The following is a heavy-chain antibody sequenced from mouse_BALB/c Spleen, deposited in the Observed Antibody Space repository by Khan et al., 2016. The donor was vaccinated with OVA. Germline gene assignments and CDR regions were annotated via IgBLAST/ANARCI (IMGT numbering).Heavy chain of an antibody. Sequence: EVKLLESGPSLVKPSQTLSLTCSVTGDSITSGYWSWIRKFPGNKLEYMGYMIYTGYTYYNPSLKRRISITRHTSKNQYYLQLNSVTTEDTAPYYCAISAYRYAFVYWGQGTLVTVSA. V-gene: IGHV3-8*02. CDR3: AISAYRYAFVY. D-gene: IGHD2-14*01. J-gene: IGHJ3*01. CDR1: GDSITSGY. CDR2: MIYTGYT.